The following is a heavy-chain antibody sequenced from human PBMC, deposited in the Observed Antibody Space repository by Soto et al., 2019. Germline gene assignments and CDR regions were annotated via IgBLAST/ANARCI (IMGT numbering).Heavy chain of an antibody. CDR1: GYNFNTHW. CDR3: VRRKEMATIDF. J-gene: IGHJ4*02. Sequence: GESLKISCQGSGYNFNTHWLGWVRQMPGKGLEWMGIIYPGDSDTRYSPSFQGQVTMSADKSISTAYLQWGSLKASDTAMYYCVRRKEMATIDFWGQGTLVTVSS. V-gene: IGHV5-51*01. D-gene: IGHD5-12*01. CDR2: IYPGDSDT.